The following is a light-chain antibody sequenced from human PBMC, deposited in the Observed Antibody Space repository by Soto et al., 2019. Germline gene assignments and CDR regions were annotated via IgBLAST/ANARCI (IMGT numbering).Light chain of an antibody. CDR1: QGISSRY. CDR3: QQYIKWPIT. J-gene: IGKJ5*01. CDR2: DTS. Sequence: ENVLTQSPGTLSLSPGERATLSCRASQGISSRYLAWYQQRAGQTPRLLIFDTSSRATGVPDRFSGSGSGTDFTLTVSSLQSEDFAVYYCQQYIKWPITFGQGTRLEIK. V-gene: IGKV3D-20*02.